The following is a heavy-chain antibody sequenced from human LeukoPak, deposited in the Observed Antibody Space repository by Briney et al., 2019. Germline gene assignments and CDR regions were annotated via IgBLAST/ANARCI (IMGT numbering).Heavy chain of an antibody. Sequence: PGGSLRLSCAASGFTFSSYSMNWVRQAPGKGLEWVSPISRSSSFIYYADSVKGRFTISRDNAKNSLYLQMNSLRAEDTAVYYCARALYDSSGYYSHFDYWGQGTLVTVSS. CDR1: GFTFSSYS. J-gene: IGHJ4*02. D-gene: IGHD3-22*01. CDR3: ARALYDSSGYYSHFDY. CDR2: ISRSSSFI. V-gene: IGHV3-21*01.